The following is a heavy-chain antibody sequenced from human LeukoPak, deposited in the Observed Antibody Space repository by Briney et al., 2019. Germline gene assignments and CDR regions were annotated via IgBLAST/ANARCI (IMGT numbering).Heavy chain of an antibody. V-gene: IGHV3-21*01. CDR1: GFTFSSYT. Sequence: GGSLRLSCAASGFTFSSYTMNWVRQAPGKGLEWVSSISSSSSYIYYADSVKGRFTISRDNAKNSLYLLMNSLRAEDTAVYHCARDSWADYWGQGTLVTVSS. J-gene: IGHJ4*02. D-gene: IGHD3-16*01. CDR3: ARDSWADY. CDR2: ISSSSSYI.